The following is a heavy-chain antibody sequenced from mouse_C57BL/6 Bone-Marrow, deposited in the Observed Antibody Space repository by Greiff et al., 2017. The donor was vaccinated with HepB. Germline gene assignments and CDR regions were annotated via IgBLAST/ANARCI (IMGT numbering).Heavy chain of an antibody. D-gene: IGHD1-1*01. Sequence: VQLKESGAELAKPGASVKLSCKASGYTFTSYWMHWVKQRPGQGLEWIGYINPSSGYTKYNQKFKDKATLTADKSSSTAYMQLSSLTYEDSAVYYCAISPNYYGSSIYAMDYWGQGTSVTVSS. V-gene: IGHV1-7*01. CDR2: INPSSGYT. CDR1: GYTFTSYW. J-gene: IGHJ4*01. CDR3: AISPNYYGSSIYAMDY.